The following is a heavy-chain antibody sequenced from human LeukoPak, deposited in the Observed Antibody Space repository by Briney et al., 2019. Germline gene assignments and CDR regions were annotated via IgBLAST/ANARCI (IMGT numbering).Heavy chain of an antibody. D-gene: IGHD2-15*01. CDR2: IYYSGST. V-gene: IGHV4-59*08. CDR1: GGSISNYY. J-gene: IGHJ4*02. CDR3: ARSRGYCSGGSCTQPVSLVD. Sequence: PSETLSLTCTVSGGSISNYYWSWIRQPPGKGLEWIGYIYYSGSTNYNPSLKSRVTISVDTSRNQFSLKLSSVTAADTAVYYCARSRGYCSGGSCTQPVSLVDWGQGTLVTVSS.